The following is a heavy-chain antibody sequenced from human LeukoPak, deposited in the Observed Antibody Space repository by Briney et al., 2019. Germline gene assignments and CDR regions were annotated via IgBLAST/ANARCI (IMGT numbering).Heavy chain of an antibody. D-gene: IGHD4-17*01. CDR2: INHSGST. Sequence: SETLSLTCAVYGGSFSGYYWSWIRQPPGKGLEWIREINHSGSTNYNPSLKSRVTISVDTSKNQFSLKLSSVTAADTAVYYCATRLRRQYFDYWGQGTLVTVSS. V-gene: IGHV4-34*01. J-gene: IGHJ4*02. CDR1: GGSFSGYY. CDR3: ATRLRRQYFDY.